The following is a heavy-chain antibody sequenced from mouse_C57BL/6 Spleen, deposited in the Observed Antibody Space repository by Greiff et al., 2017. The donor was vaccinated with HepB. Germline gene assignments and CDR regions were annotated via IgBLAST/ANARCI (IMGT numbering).Heavy chain of an antibody. CDR1: GFTFSSYG. Sequence: EVNVVESGGDLVKPGGSLKLSCAASGFTFSSYGMSWVRQTPDKRLEWVATISSGGSYTYYPDSVKGRFTISRDNAKNTLYLQMSSLKSEDTAMYYCARSFYDGYYGGDFDYWGQGTTLTVSS. CDR3: ARSFYDGYYGGDFDY. D-gene: IGHD2-3*01. CDR2: ISSGGSYT. V-gene: IGHV5-6*01. J-gene: IGHJ2*01.